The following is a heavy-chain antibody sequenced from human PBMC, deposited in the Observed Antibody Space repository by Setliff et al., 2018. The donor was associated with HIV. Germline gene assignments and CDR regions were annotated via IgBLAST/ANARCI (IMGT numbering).Heavy chain of an antibody. D-gene: IGHD2-21*01. J-gene: IGHJ3*02. CDR1: GGSMSSYY. CDR2: IYTSGSI. Sequence: SETLSHTCSVSGGSMSSYYWSWIRQTASKGLEWIGRIYTSGSIIYNPSLRSRVTMSVDTSKNQFSLKLSSVTAADTAVYYCARVFPPTRGAPFGIPPGAFDIWGQGTMVTVSS. V-gene: IGHV4-4*07. CDR3: ARVFPPTRGAPFGIPPGAFDI.